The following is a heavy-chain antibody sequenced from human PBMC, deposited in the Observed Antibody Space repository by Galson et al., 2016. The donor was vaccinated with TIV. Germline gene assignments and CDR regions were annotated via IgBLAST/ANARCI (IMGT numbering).Heavy chain of an antibody. J-gene: IGHJ6*02. CDR1: GLIVSENY. CDR2: IDSDGRT. Sequence: SLRLSCAASGLIVSENYMTWVRQALGKGLEWVALIDSDGRTVHADSVRGRFTVSRDNSKNMVYLQMNSLRPEDTAVYFCARERRHCGNECFLRYYYGMDAWGQGTTVTVSS. CDR3: ARERRHCGNECFLRYYYGMDA. V-gene: IGHV3-66*02. D-gene: IGHD2-21*01.